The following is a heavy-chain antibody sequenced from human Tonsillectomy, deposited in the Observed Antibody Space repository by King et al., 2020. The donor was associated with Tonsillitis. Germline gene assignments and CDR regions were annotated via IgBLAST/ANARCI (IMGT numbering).Heavy chain of an antibody. V-gene: IGHV4-39*01. Sequence: VQLQESGPGLVKPSETLSLTCTVSGGSISSSSYYWGWIRQLPGKGLEWIGSIYYSGSTYYNPSLKSRVTISVDTSKNQFSLKLSSVTAADTAVYYCASRVLYSSGGDYWGQGTLVTVSS. J-gene: IGHJ4*02. CDR3: ASRVLYSSGGDY. CDR2: IYYSGST. D-gene: IGHD6-19*01. CDR1: GGSISSSSYY.